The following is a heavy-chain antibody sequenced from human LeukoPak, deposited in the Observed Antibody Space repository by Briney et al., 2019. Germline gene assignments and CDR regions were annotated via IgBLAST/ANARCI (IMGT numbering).Heavy chain of an antibody. V-gene: IGHV1-2*02. CDR1: GYTFTGYY. CDR3: ATSSHYSPMEY. D-gene: IGHD2-21*01. CDR2: INPDSGAT. J-gene: IGHJ4*02. Sequence: ASVKVSCKTSGYTFTGYYMHWVRQAPGHGLEWLAWINPDSGATNFAQKFQDRVTMTRDTSISTAYMELSSLRSDNTAVYHCATSSHYSPMEYWGQGTLVTVSS.